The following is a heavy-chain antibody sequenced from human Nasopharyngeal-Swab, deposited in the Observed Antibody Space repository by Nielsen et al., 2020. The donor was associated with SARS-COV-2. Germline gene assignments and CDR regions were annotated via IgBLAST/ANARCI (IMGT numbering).Heavy chain of an antibody. D-gene: IGHD6-13*01. J-gene: IGHJ5*02. Sequence: WIRQPPGKGLEWIGEINHSGSTNYNPSLKSRVTISVDTSKNQFSLKLSSVTAADTAVYYCARGRKQQLVLRWFEPWGQGTLVTVSS. V-gene: IGHV4-34*09. CDR2: INHSGST. CDR3: ARGRKQQLVLRWFEP.